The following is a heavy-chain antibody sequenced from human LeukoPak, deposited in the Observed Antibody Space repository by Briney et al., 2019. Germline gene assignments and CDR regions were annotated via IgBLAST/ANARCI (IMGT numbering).Heavy chain of an antibody. Sequence: PGGSLSLSCAASGFTFSSYAMSWVRQAPGKGLEWVSAISGSGGSTYYADSVKGRFTISRDNSKSTLYLQMNSLRAEDTAVYYCATTHYYYDSSGPFDYWGQGTLVTVSS. V-gene: IGHV3-23*01. CDR2: ISGSGGST. D-gene: IGHD3-22*01. CDR3: ATTHYYYDSSGPFDY. CDR1: GFTFSSYA. J-gene: IGHJ4*02.